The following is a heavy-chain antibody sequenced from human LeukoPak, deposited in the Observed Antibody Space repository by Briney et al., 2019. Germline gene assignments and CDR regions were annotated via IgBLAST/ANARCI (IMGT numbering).Heavy chain of an antibody. CDR3: AKDPGSYYYYYMDV. Sequence: GGSLRLSCAASGFTFSSYWMSWVRQAPGKGLEWVSAISGSGGSTYYADSVKGRFTISRDNSKNTLYLQMNSLRAEDTAVYYCAKDPGSYYYYYMDVWGKGTTVTVSS. D-gene: IGHD3-10*01. CDR1: GFTFSSYW. CDR2: ISGSGGST. V-gene: IGHV3-23*01. J-gene: IGHJ6*03.